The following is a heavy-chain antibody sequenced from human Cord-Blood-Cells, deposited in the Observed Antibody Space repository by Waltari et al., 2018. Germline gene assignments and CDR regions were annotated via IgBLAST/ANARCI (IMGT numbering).Heavy chain of an antibody. D-gene: IGHD6-19*01. J-gene: IGHJ2*01. V-gene: IGHV4-39*01. CDR1: GGSISSSSYY. CDR2: IYYSGST. CDR3: AKYSSGWYWYFDL. Sequence: QLQLQESGPGLVKPSETLSLTCTVSGGSISSSSYYWGWFRQPPGKGLEWIGSIYYSGSTYYNPSLKSRVTISVDTSKNQFSLKLSSVTAADTAVYYCAKYSSGWYWYFDLWGRGTLVTVSS.